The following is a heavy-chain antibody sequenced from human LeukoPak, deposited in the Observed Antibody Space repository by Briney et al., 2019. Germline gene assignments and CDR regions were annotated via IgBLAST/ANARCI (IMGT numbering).Heavy chain of an antibody. CDR1: GFTFSTYY. CDR2: ISGSSSYI. V-gene: IGHV3-21*01. D-gene: IGHD1-26*01. CDR3: ARDAIVGATNFGY. J-gene: IGHJ4*02. Sequence: PGGSLRLSCAASGFTFSTYYMNWVRQAPGKGLEWVSSISGSSSYIYYADSVKGRFTISRDNAKNSLYLQMNGLRAEDTAVYYCARDAIVGATNFGYWGQETLVTVSS.